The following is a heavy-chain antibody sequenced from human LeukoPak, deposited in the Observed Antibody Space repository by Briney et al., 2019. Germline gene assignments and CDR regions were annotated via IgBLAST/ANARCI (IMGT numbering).Heavy chain of an antibody. J-gene: IGHJ4*02. CDR3: ARADSSSWRL. D-gene: IGHD6-13*01. CDR2: INHSGST. CDR1: GGSFSGYY. V-gene: IGHV4-34*01. Sequence: SETLSLTCAVYGGSFSGYYWSWIRQPPGKGLEWIGEINHSGSTNYNPSLKSRVTISVDTSNNQFSLKLSSVTAADTAVYYCARADSSSWRLWGQGTLVTVSS.